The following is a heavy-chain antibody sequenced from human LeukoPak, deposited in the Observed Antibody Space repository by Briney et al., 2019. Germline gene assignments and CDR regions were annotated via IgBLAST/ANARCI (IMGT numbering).Heavy chain of an antibody. Sequence: ASETLSLTCTVSSGSFSSHYWGWIRQSPGKGLEWIAYMFDSVTSKDKMSDSVTSKDNPSLKSRLTLSADTSKNQFSLRLSYVTAADTAVYYCATIKRGYPFGYFDFWGRGILVTVSS. J-gene: IGHJ4*02. V-gene: IGHV4-59*11. CDR3: ATIKRGYPFGYFDF. CDR2: MFDSVTSKDKMSDSVTS. D-gene: IGHD5-18*01. CDR1: SGSFSSHY.